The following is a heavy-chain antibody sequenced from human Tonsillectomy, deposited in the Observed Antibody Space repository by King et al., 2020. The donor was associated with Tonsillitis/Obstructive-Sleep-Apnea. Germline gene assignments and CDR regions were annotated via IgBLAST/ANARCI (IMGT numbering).Heavy chain of an antibody. CDR1: GFTFSSYA. D-gene: IGHD3-3*01. J-gene: IGHJ6*03. CDR3: ATDYYDFWSGYPPNCYYYDDVDV. Sequence: QLGQSGGGLVQPGGSLRLSCAASGFTFSSYAMSCVRQAPGKGLEWVSAISGSCGSTYYADSVTCRCSISRDNSTNTLYLQMNSLRAEDTAVYYCATDYYDFWSGYPPNCYYYDDVDVWGKGTPVTVSS. CDR2: ISGSCGST. V-gene: IGHV3-23*04.